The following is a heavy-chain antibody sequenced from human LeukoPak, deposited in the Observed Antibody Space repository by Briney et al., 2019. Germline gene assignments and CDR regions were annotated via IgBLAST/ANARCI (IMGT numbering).Heavy chain of an antibody. CDR1: GFTYRKHV. D-gene: IGHD3-10*01. Sequence: GWSLPLSFLASGFTYRKHVMSWVRQAPWKGRAGVAPISGSGEKSYYAGSVKVRFTNSTDNSQHTLHLQLNGLRDDDTAIHCCASHYGSGSANWLVRWGQGTLVTVSS. J-gene: IGHJ5*02. CDR3: ASHYGSGSANWLVR. CDR2: ISGSGEKS. V-gene: IGHV3-23*01.